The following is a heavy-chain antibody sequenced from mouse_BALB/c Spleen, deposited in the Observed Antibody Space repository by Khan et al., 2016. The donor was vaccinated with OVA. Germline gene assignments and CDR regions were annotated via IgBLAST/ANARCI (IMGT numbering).Heavy chain of an antibody. CDR1: GFTFRDYY. D-gene: IGHD2-14*01. J-gene: IGHJ4*01. CDR2: ISDGGTYT. V-gene: IGHV5-4*02. Sequence: EVQLVESGGGLVKPGGSLKLSCAASGFTFRDYYMYWVRQTPEKRLEWVATISDGGTYTYYPDSVKGRFTIARDDARKNLYLQMRSLRSEDTAIYYCARDWRRYDGTREYWGQGTSVTVS. CDR3: ARDWRRYDGTREY.